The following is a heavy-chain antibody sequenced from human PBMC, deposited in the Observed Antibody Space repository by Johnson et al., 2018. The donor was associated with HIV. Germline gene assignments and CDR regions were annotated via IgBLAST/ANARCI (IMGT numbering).Heavy chain of an antibody. CDR3: ARDEYPLRAAAWKSAFDI. CDR2: ISTSGSTI. V-gene: IGHV3-11*04. J-gene: IGHJ3*02. CDR1: GFIFSDYY. D-gene: IGHD6-13*01. Sequence: QVQLVESGGGLVRPGGSLRLSCAASGFIFSDYYMSWIRQAPGRGLDWVSYISTSGSTINYADSVKGRFTISRDNAKKSLYLQMNSLRAEDTAVYYCARDEYPLRAAAWKSAFDIWGQGTMVTVSS.